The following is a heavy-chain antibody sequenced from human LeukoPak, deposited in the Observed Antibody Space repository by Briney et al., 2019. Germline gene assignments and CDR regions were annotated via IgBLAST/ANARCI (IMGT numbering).Heavy chain of an antibody. V-gene: IGHV1-69*13. D-gene: IGHD3-22*01. Sequence: VASVKVSCKASGGTFSSYAISWVRQAPGQGLEWMGGIIPIFGTANYAQKFQGRVTITADESTSTAYMELSSLRSEDTAVYYCARPPYPSYYYDSSGYYNYWGQGTLVAVSS. CDR3: ARPPYPSYYYDSSGYYNY. CDR1: GGTFSSYA. CDR2: IIPIFGTA. J-gene: IGHJ4*02.